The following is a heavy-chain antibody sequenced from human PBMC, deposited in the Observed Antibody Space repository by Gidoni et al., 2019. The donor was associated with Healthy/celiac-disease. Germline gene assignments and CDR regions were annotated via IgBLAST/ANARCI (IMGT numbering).Heavy chain of an antibody. Sequence: QLQLQESGPGLVKPSETLSLTCTVSGGSISSSSYYWGWIRQPPGKGLEWIGSIYYSGSTYYNPSLKSRVTISVDTSKNQFSLKLSSVTAADTAVYYCASVGFDSSGWSSVFYWGQGTLVTVSS. J-gene: IGHJ4*02. V-gene: IGHV4-39*01. CDR2: IYYSGST. CDR3: ASVGFDSSGWSSVFY. CDR1: GGSISSSSYY. D-gene: IGHD6-19*01.